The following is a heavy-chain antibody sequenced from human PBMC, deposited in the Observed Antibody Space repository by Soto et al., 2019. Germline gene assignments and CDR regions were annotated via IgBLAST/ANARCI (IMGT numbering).Heavy chain of an antibody. CDR2: INAGNGDT. V-gene: IGHV1-3*01. J-gene: IGHJ4*02. CDR3: ARKDYYDSGIYYFDY. CDR1: GYTFSTYP. D-gene: IGHD3-10*01. Sequence: QVQLVQSGAEVKKPGASVKVSCKTSGYTFSTYPMHWVRQAPGQRLEWMGWINAGNGDTGYSQKFQGRVTMTRDTSASTVYMELSSLRSEDTAVYYCARKDYYDSGIYYFDYWGQGTLVTVSS.